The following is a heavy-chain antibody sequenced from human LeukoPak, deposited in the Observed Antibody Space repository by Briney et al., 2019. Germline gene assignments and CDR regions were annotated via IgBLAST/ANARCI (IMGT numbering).Heavy chain of an antibody. CDR3: ARDRGYSSSWYGY. V-gene: IGHV1-2*06. CDR2: INPNSGGT. CDR1: GYTFTGYY. J-gene: IGHJ4*02. D-gene: IGHD6-13*01. Sequence: VSVKVSCKASGYTFTGYYMHWVRQAPGQGLEWMGRINPNSGGTNYAQKFQGRVTMTRDTSISTAYMELSRLRSDDTAVYYCARDRGYSSSWYGYWGQGTLVTVSS.